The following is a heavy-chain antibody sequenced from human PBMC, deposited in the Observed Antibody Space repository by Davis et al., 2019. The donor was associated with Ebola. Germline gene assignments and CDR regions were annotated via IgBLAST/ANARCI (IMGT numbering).Heavy chain of an antibody. CDR2: ISGSGGST. J-gene: IGHJ6*04. CDR3: AKDQFQGIAAAGTYGMDV. Sequence: GESLKISCAASGFTFSSYAMSWVRQAPGKGLEWVSAISGSGGSTYYADSVKGRFTISRDNSKNTLYLQMNSLRAEDTAVYYCAKDQFQGIAAAGTYGMDVWGKGTTVTVSS. V-gene: IGHV3-23*01. D-gene: IGHD6-13*01. CDR1: GFTFSSYA.